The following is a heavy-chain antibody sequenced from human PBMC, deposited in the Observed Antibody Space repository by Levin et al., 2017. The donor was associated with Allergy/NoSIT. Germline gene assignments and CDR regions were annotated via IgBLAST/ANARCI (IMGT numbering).Heavy chain of an antibody. J-gene: IGHJ6*03. CDR3: ARTPRAVSTVIYYHYMDV. Sequence: SETLSLTCTVSGGSISSSSYYWGWIRQPPGKGLEWIGSVFYSASTYYNPSLRGRVTISVDTSKNQLSLKLTSVTAADAAVYYCARTPRAVSTVIYYHYMDVWGKGTTVTVSS. CDR1: GGSISSSSYY. V-gene: IGHV4-39*01. D-gene: IGHD2-2*01. CDR2: VFYSAST.